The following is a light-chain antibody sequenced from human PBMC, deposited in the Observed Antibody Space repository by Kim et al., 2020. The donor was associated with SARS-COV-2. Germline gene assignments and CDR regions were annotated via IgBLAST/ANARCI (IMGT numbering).Light chain of an antibody. CDR1: QSFGGD. V-gene: IGKV3-15*01. CDR2: GAA. CDR3: QNYNDWPPWT. Sequence: SPGERVTLSCRASQSFGGDLAWYQQKPGQAPRLLIYGAATRATGVPDRFSGRGSGTEFILTISSLQSEDFALYYSQNYNDWPPWTFGQGTKVDIK. J-gene: IGKJ1*01.